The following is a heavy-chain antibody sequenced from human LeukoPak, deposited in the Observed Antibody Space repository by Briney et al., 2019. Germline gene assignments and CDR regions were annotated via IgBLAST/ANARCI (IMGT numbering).Heavy chain of an antibody. CDR1: GFTFSNNY. V-gene: IGHV3-66*04. Sequence: GGSLRLSCAASGFTFSNNYMSWVRQAPGKGLEWVSVIYSDGSTYFADSVKDRFTVSRDNSKNRLYLEMTSLRAEDTAVYYCARHLVLVLRGFDYWGHGTLVTVSS. CDR3: ARHLVLVLRGFDY. J-gene: IGHJ4*01. D-gene: IGHD3-10*01. CDR2: IYSDGST.